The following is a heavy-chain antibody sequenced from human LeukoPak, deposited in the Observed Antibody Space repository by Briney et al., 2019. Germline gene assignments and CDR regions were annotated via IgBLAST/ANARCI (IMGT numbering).Heavy chain of an antibody. Sequence: GGSLRLSCAASGFTVSSNYMSWVRQAPGKGLEWVSVIYSGGSTYYADSVKGRFTISRGNSKNTLYLQMNSLRAEDTAVYYCARSLAAAGTYYYYGMDVWGQGTTVTVSS. CDR3: ARSLAAAGTYYYYGMDV. CDR1: GFTVSSNY. D-gene: IGHD6-13*01. CDR2: IYSGGST. V-gene: IGHV3-66*01. J-gene: IGHJ6*02.